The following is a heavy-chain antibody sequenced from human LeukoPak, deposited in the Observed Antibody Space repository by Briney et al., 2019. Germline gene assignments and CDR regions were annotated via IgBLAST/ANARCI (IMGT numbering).Heavy chain of an antibody. D-gene: IGHD6-6*01. V-gene: IGHV4-34*01. CDR1: GGSFSGYH. CDR3: AGTYSSSSGWFDP. J-gene: IGHJ5*02. Sequence: PSETLSLTCAVYGGSFSGYHWSWIRQPPGKGLEWIGEINHSGSTNYNPSLKSRVTISVDTSKNQFSLKLSSVTAADTAVYYCAGTYSSSSGWFDPWGQGTLVTVSS. CDR2: INHSGST.